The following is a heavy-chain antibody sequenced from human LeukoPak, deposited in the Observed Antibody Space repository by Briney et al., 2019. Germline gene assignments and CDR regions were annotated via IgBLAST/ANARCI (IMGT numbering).Heavy chain of an antibody. CDR3: AYHREAYTNSWFHY. D-gene: IGHD2-2*02. V-gene: IGHV4-39*01. CDR2: IYYSVTT. CDR1: GGSFCSGSSY. J-gene: IGHJ5*01. Sequence: SETLSLTCTVSGGSFCSGSSYSGWIRQPPGKGLEWIGSIYYSVTTYYNPSLKSRVTISVDTSENQFSLKLSSMTAADTAVYICAYHREAYTNSWFHYWGQGTLVTVSS.